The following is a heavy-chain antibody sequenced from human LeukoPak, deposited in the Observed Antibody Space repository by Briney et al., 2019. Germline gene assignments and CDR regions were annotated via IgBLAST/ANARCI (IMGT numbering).Heavy chain of an antibody. CDR3: VREVKRDFHS. CDR2: IRGSGCDM. J-gene: IGHJ4*02. CDR1: GFTFSGFN. V-gene: IGHV3-48*01. D-gene: IGHD3-10*01. Sequence: PGGSLRLSCAASGFTFSGFNLNWVRQAPGKGLEWISNIRGSGCDMYYAASVKSRFTISRDCATNALYLQMNNRQGDESVEYCGVREVKRDFHSWGQGTLLPVPT.